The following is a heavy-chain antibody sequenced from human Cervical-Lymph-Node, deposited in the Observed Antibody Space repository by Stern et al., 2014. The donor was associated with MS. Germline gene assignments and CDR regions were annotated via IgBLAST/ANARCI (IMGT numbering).Heavy chain of an antibody. J-gene: IGHJ4*02. CDR3: ARTGDDFGDYSLSY. V-gene: IGHV4-39*01. CDR2: IYSSGST. CDR1: GGSINTNNYY. Sequence: QLVESGPGLVKPSETLSLTCTVSGGSINTNNYYWGWIRQPPGKGLEWIGNIYSSGSTFYSPSLKSRVTMSVDTSKTQFSLKLSSVTAADTAVYYCARTGDDFGDYSLSYWGQGTLVTVSS. D-gene: IGHD4-17*01.